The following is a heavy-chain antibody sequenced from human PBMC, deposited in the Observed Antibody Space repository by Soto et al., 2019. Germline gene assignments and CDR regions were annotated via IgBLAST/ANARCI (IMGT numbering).Heavy chain of an antibody. CDR1: GGTFSSYA. D-gene: IGHD3-10*01. Sequence: GASVKVSCKASGGTFSSYAISWVRQAPGQGLEWMGGIIPIFGTANYAQKFQGRVTITADESTSTAYMELSSLRSEDTAVYYCARDLAGVDGSGSYYSLPYYYYYGMDVWGQGTTVTVSS. CDR2: IIPIFGTA. V-gene: IGHV1-69*13. CDR3: ARDLAGVDGSGSYYSLPYYYYYGMDV. J-gene: IGHJ6*02.